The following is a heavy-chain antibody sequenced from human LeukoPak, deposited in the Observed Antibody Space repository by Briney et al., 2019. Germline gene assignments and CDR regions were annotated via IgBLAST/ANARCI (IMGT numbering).Heavy chain of an antibody. D-gene: IGHD7-27*01. J-gene: IGHJ4*01. V-gene: IGHV4-59*01. Sequence: SETLSLTCTVSGGSMSNYYWSWIRQPPGKGLEWIGYFFYSGNTNYNPLLKSRVTISVDTSKNQFSLKLSSVTAADTAVYYCARGVVNWGYYFDYWGHGTLVTVSS. CDR3: ARGVVNWGYYFDY. CDR1: GGSMSNYY. CDR2: FFYSGNT.